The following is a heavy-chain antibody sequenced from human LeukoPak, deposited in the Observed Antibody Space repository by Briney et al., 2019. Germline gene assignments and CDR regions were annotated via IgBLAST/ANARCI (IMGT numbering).Heavy chain of an antibody. J-gene: IGHJ4*02. V-gene: IGHV3-30-3*01. Sequence: GGSLRLPCAASGFTFSTYAMHWVRQAPGKGLEWVAVISYDGSNKYYADSVKGRFTISRDNSKNTLYLQMNSLRAEDTAVYYCAREGNLVVVITSFDYWGQETLVTVSS. D-gene: IGHD3-22*01. CDR2: ISYDGSNK. CDR1: GFTFSTYA. CDR3: AREGNLVVVITSFDY.